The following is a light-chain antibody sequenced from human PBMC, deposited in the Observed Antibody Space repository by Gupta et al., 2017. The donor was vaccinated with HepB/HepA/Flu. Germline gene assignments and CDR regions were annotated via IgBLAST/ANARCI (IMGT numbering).Light chain of an antibody. CDR1: QSIGSW. V-gene: IGKV1-5*03. CDR3: QRDNGYSFR. Sequence: DIQMTQSPSTLSASVGDRVTITCRASQSIGSWLAWYQQKPGKAPNLLISKASSLESGVPSRFSGSGSETEFTLTISSLQPDDFATYYCQRDNGYSFRFGHGTKVDIK. CDR2: KAS. J-gene: IGKJ3*01.